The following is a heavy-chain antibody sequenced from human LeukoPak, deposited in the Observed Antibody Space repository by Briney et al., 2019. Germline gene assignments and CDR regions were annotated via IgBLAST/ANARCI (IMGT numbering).Heavy chain of an antibody. Sequence: GGSLRLSYAASGFTFSSYGMHWVRQAPGKGLEWVAVISYDGSNKYYADSVKGRFTISRDNSKNTLYLQMNSLRAEDTAVYYCAKDAGNSGYYFDYWGQGTLVTVSS. V-gene: IGHV3-30*18. D-gene: IGHD4-23*01. CDR3: AKDAGNSGYYFDY. CDR2: ISYDGSNK. CDR1: GFTFSSYG. J-gene: IGHJ4*02.